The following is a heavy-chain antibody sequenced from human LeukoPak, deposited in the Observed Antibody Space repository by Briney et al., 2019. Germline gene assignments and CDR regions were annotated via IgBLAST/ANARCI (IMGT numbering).Heavy chain of an antibody. CDR3: ATRIAAAGTWRGGLGFQH. Sequence: PSETLSLTCTVSGGSISSYYWSWIRQPPGKGLEWIGHIYYRGSTNYNPSLKNRVTISVDTSKNQFPLKLSSVTAADTAVYYCATRIAAAGTWRGGLGFQHWGQGTLVTVSS. CDR2: IYYRGST. V-gene: IGHV4-59*12. D-gene: IGHD6-13*01. J-gene: IGHJ1*01. CDR1: GGSISSYY.